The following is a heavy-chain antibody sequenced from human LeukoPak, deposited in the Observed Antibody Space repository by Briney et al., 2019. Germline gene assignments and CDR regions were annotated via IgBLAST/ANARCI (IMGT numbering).Heavy chain of an antibody. CDR2: INHSGST. D-gene: IGHD2-8*01. J-gene: IGHJ3*02. V-gene: IGHV4-34*01. Sequence: PSETLSLTCAVYGGSFSGYYWSWIRQPPGKGLEWIGVINHSGSTNYNPSLKSRVTISVDTSKNQFSLKLSSVTAANTAVYYCARGGLMVYAVRVQNDVFDIWGQGTMVTVSS. CDR3: ARGGLMVYAVRVQNDVFDI. CDR1: GGSFSGYY.